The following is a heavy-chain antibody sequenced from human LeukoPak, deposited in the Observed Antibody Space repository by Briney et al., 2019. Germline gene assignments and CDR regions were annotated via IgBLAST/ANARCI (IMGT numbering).Heavy chain of an antibody. CDR3: AKDHNDFWSGYPPN. V-gene: IGHV3-23*01. Sequence: PGGSLRLSCAASGFTFSNYAMSWVRQAPGKGLEWVSAISGSGGSTYYADSVKGRFTISRDNSKNTLYLQMNSLRADDTAVYYCAKDHNDFWSGYPPNWGQGTLVTVSS. CDR2: ISGSGGST. D-gene: IGHD3-3*01. J-gene: IGHJ4*02. CDR1: GFTFSNYA.